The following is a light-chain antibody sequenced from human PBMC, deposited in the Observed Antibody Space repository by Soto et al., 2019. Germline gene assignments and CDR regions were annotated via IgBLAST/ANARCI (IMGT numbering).Light chain of an antibody. J-gene: IGLJ2*01. V-gene: IGLV2-14*01. CDR1: SSDVGGYNY. CDR3: SSYTSRSNHVV. CDR2: DVS. Sequence: QSALTQPASVSGSPGQSITISCTGTSSDVGGYNYVSWYQQHPGQAPKLMIHDVSNRPSGVSNRFSGSKSGNTASLTISGLHAEDEADYYCSSYTSRSNHVVFGGGTQVTVL.